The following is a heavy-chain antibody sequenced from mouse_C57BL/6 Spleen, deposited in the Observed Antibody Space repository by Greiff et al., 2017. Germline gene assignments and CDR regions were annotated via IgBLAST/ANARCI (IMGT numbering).Heavy chain of an antibody. J-gene: IGHJ3*01. CDR2: IYPGDGDT. CDR3: ARECRGWFAY. CDR1: GYAFSSSW. Sequence: LVESGPELVKPGASVKISCKASGYAFSSSWMNWVKQRPGKGLEWIGRIYPGDGDTNYNGKFKGKATLTADKSSSTAYMQLSSLTSEDSAVYFCARECRGWFAYWGQGTLVTVSA. V-gene: IGHV1-82*01.